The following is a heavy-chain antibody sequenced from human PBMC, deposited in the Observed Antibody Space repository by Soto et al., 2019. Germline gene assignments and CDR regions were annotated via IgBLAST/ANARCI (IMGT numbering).Heavy chain of an antibody. Sequence: GGSLRLSCAASGFTFSGSAMHWVRQASGKGLEWVGRIRSKANSYATAYAASVKGRFTISRDDSKNTAYLQMNSLKTEDTDVYYCTRPHCDSSGYFGYWGQGTLVTVSS. CDR1: GFTFSGSA. CDR3: TRPHCDSSGYFGY. V-gene: IGHV3-73*01. J-gene: IGHJ4*02. CDR2: IRSKANSYAT. D-gene: IGHD3-22*01.